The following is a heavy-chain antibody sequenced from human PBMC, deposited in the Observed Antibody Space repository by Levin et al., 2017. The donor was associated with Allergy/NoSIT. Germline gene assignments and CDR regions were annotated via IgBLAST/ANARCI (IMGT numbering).Heavy chain of an antibody. CDR1: GFIFGAYA. Sequence: GGSLRLSCSASGFIFGAYAMHWVRRAPGKGLEYISTITSNGVNTRYADSVTGRFTISRDNSKNTLYLRLSSVRSEDSAVYYCVKESEFLDFDFWGQGTLVTVSS. D-gene: IGHD3-10*01. V-gene: IGHV3-64D*06. CDR3: VKESEFLDFDF. J-gene: IGHJ4*02. CDR2: ITSNGVNT.